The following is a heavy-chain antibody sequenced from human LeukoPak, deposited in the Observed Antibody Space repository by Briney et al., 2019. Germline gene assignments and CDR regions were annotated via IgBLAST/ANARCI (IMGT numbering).Heavy chain of an antibody. Sequence: SSQTLSLTCAISGDSVSSNSASWNWIRQSPSRGLEWLGRTYYRSKWRNDYAVSVKSRITISPDTSKNQFPLQLNSVTPEDTAVYYCARGTGDSCKDWGLGTLVTVSS. J-gene: IGHJ4*02. CDR3: ARGTGDSCKD. V-gene: IGHV6-1*01. CDR1: GDSVSSNSAS. D-gene: IGHD3-22*01. CDR2: TYYRSKWRN.